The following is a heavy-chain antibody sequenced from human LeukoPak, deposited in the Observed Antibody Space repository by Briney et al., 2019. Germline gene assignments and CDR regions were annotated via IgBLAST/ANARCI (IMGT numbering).Heavy chain of an antibody. Sequence: ASVKVSCKASGYTFTSYAMHWVRQAPGQRLEWMGWINAGNGNTKYSQKFQGRVTITRDTSASTAYMELSSLRSEDTAVYYCARGGAAAGDTDYWGQGTLVTVSS. CDR3: ARGGAAAGDTDY. CDR1: GYTFTSYA. V-gene: IGHV1-3*01. J-gene: IGHJ4*02. D-gene: IGHD6-13*01. CDR2: INAGNGNT.